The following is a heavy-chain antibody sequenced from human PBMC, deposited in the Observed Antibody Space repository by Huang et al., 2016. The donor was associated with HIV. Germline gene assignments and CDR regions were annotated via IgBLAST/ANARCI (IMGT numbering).Heavy chain of an antibody. CDR1: GGPFMNFA. V-gene: IGHV1-69*01. D-gene: IGHD3-22*01. Sequence: QVQLVQSGAEVKKPGSSVKVSCKASGGPFMNFAIGWVRQAPGQGLEWRGGIIPTLGTANYAQKFQGRVTIIADESTSTAYMELSSLRSEDTAVYYCATVDYYDTSGPQRGYFDNWGQGTLVTVSS. CDR3: ATVDYYDTSGPQRGYFDN. CDR2: IIPTLGTA. J-gene: IGHJ4*02.